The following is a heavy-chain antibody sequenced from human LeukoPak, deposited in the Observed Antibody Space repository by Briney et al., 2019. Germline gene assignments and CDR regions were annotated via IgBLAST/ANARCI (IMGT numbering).Heavy chain of an antibody. V-gene: IGHV4-59*01. CDR3: ARDNTSGSYYDY. J-gene: IGHJ4*02. CDR2: IYYSGST. D-gene: IGHD1-26*01. Sequence: SETLSLTCTVSGGSISSYYWSWIRQPPGKGLEWFGYIYYSGSTNYNPSLKSRVTISIDTSKNQFSLELTSLTAADTTVYYCARDNTSGSYYDYWGQGTLVTVSS. CDR1: GGSISSYY.